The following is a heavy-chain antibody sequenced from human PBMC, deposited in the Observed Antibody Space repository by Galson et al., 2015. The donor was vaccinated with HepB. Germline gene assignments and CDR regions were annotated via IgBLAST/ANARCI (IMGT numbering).Heavy chain of an antibody. D-gene: IGHD3-10*01. CDR3: ARGYFGSGSYYPYYFDY. J-gene: IGHJ4*02. CDR2: IYYSGST. CDR1: NDSISSYY. Sequence: SLTCTVSNDSISSYYWGWIRQPPGKGLEWIGYIYYSGSTYYNPSLKSRVTISIDTSKNQFSLRLSSVTAADTAVYYCARGYFGSGSYYPYYFDYWGQGTLVTVSS. V-gene: IGHV4-59*01.